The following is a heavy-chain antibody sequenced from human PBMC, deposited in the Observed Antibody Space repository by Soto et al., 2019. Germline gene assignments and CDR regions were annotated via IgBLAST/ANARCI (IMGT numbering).Heavy chain of an antibody. D-gene: IGHD6-19*01. V-gene: IGHV1-69*13. CDR2: TMPILGTV. J-gene: IGHJ4*02. CDR3: ARGSNVIELGIAVAGLTDY. CDR1: GGTFSGYA. Sequence: GASVKVSCKTSGGTFSGYAFNWVRQAPGQGLEWMGGTMPILGTVDYAQKFQGRVTITADESTSSSYMELSGLRSEDTAVYYCARGSNVIELGIAVAGLTDYWGQGTLVTVSS.